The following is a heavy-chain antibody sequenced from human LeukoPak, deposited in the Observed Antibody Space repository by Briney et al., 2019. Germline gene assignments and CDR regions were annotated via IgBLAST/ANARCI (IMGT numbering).Heavy chain of an antibody. V-gene: IGHV1-2*02. Sequence: ASVKVSCKASGYTSTGYYIHWVRQVPGQALEWMGWINPNSGDTDYAQKFQGRVTLTRDTSISTAYMELSSLNSDDTAVYYCARVEYWGQGTLVTVSS. CDR2: INPNSGDT. D-gene: IGHD2/OR15-2a*01. CDR3: ARVEY. J-gene: IGHJ4*02. CDR1: GYTSTGYY.